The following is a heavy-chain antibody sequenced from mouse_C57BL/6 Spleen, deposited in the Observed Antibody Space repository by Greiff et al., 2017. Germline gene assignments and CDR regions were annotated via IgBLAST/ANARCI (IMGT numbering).Heavy chain of an antibody. D-gene: IGHD1-1*01. Sequence: EVKLVESGGGLVKPGGSLKLSCAASGFTFSSYAMSWVRQTPEKGLEWVATISDGGGYTYYPDNVKGRFTISRDNAKTNLYLQMSNLKSEDSALYYCARDGGYYYGSSLFDYWGQGTTLTVSS. CDR3: ARDGGYYYGSSLFDY. CDR2: ISDGGGYT. CDR1: GFTFSSYA. V-gene: IGHV5-4*03. J-gene: IGHJ2*01.